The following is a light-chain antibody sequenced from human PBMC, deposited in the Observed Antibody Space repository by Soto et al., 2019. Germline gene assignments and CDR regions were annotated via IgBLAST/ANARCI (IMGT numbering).Light chain of an antibody. Sequence: DIQMTQSPSTLSASVVDRVTITCRASQSISGWLAWYQQRPGKAPKLMIYKASTLETGVPSRFSGGGSGTEFTLTINNLQPDDFATYYCQQYDGYSRTFGQGTKVDIK. J-gene: IGKJ1*01. CDR1: QSISGW. V-gene: IGKV1-5*03. CDR2: KAS. CDR3: QQYDGYSRT.